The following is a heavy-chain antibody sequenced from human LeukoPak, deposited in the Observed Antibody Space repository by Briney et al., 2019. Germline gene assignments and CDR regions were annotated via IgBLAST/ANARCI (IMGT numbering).Heavy chain of an antibody. J-gene: IGHJ4*02. CDR2: IYYGRTT. Sequence: SETLSLTCTVSAGSISSSSHHWGWIRQSPGKGLEWIGSIYYGRTTYYNPSLNSRVTISIVTSKNQFSLQLNSVTAADTAVYYCVRHDGRGGATMGALDSWGQGSLVTVSS. CDR3: VRHDGRGGATMGALDS. CDR1: AGSISSSSHH. D-gene: IGHD5-12*01. V-gene: IGHV4-39*01.